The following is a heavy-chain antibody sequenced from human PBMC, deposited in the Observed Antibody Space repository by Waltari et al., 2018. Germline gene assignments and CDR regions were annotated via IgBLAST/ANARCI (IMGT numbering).Heavy chain of an antibody. CDR2: IYHSGST. CDR3: ARRTVGAYFDY. D-gene: IGHD1-26*01. J-gene: IGHJ4*02. CDR1: GYSISRGYS. Sequence: QVQLQESGPGLVKPSETLSLTCAVSGYSISRGYSWGWIRQPPGKGLEWIGSIYHSGSTYYNPSLKSRVTISVDTSKNQFSLKLSSVTAADTAVYYCARRTVGAYFDYWGQGTLVTVSS. V-gene: IGHV4-38-2*01.